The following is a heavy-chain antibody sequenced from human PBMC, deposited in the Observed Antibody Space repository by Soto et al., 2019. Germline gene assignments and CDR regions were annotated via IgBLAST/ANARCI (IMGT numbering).Heavy chain of an antibody. CDR2: IYYSGSS. V-gene: IGHV4-61*01. Sequence: PSETLSLTCTVSGGSVTNSSYYWGWIRQPPGKGLEWIGYIYYSGSSNYNPSLKSRVNISVDTSKNQFSLKLSSVTAADTAVYYCARDLGGSYGHDAFDIWGQGTMVTVSS. CDR1: GGSVTNSSYY. J-gene: IGHJ3*02. CDR3: ARDLGGSYGHDAFDI. D-gene: IGHD1-26*01.